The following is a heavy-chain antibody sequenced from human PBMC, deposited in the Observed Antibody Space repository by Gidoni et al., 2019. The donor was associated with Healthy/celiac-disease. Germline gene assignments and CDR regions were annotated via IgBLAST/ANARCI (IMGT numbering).Heavy chain of an antibody. V-gene: IGHV3-7*01. Sequence: EVQLVESGGGLVQPGGSLRLSCAASGFPFSSYWMSWVRQAPGKGLEWVANIKQDGSEKYYVDSVKGRFTISRDNAKNSLYLQMNSLRAEDTAVYYCARDPGVWFGELYISDAFDIWGQGTMVTVSS. CDR2: IKQDGSEK. J-gene: IGHJ3*02. CDR3: ARDPGVWFGELYISDAFDI. D-gene: IGHD3-10*01. CDR1: GFPFSSYW.